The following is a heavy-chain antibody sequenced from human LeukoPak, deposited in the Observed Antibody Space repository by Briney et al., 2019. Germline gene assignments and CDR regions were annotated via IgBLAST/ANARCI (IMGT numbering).Heavy chain of an antibody. D-gene: IGHD6-13*01. Sequence: SVKVSCKASGGTFSSYAISWVRQAPGQGLEWMGGIIPIFGTANYAQKFQGRVTMTTDTSTSTAYMELRSLRSDDTAVYYCARDRRYSSSWTRNWFDPWGQGTLVTVSS. CDR2: IIPIFGTA. CDR1: GGTFSSYA. CDR3: ARDRRYSSSWTRNWFDP. J-gene: IGHJ5*02. V-gene: IGHV1-69*05.